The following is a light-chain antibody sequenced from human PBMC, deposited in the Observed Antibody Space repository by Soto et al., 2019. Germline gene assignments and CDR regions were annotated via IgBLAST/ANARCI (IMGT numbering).Light chain of an antibody. CDR2: NTS. CDR1: QSINSKS. V-gene: IGKV3-20*01. Sequence: EIVLTQSPGTLSLSPGEGATVSCRVSQSINSKSLVWYQRKFGQAHRLLIYNTSSRATVIPDRFSGSGSGTDFTLSISRLEPEDFDVYYCQYYGGSFIFGPGTKGDFK. J-gene: IGKJ3*01. CDR3: QYYGGSFI.